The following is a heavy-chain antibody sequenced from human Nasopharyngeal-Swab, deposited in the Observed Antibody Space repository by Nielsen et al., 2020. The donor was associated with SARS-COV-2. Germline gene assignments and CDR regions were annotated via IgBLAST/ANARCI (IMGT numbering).Heavy chain of an antibody. CDR2: IYSGGST. V-gene: IGHV3-53*01. Sequence: GGSLRLSCAASGFTVSSNYMSWVRQAPGKGLEWVSVIYSGGSTYYADSVKGRFTISRDNSKNTLYLQMNSLRAEDTAVYYCAREGQQLGLYYYGMDVWGQGTTVTVSS. D-gene: IGHD6-13*01. J-gene: IGHJ6*02. CDR1: GFTVSSNY. CDR3: AREGQQLGLYYYGMDV.